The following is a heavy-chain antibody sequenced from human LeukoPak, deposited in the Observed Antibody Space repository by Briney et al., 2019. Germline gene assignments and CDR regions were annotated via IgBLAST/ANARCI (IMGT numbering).Heavy chain of an antibody. CDR1: GFTFHDYA. V-gene: IGHV3-9*03. D-gene: IGHD6-6*01. CDR2: ISWNGGTI. Sequence: GRSLRLSCAASGFTFHDYAMHWVRQAPGKGLEWVSGISWNGGTIDYADSVKGRFTISRDNAKNSLYLQMNSLRPEDMALYYCAKGPTYSSSSLFDYWGQGILSPSPQ. CDR3: AKGPTYSSSSLFDY. J-gene: IGHJ4*02.